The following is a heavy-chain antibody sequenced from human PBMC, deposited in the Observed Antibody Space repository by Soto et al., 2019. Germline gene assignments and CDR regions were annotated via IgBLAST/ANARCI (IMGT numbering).Heavy chain of an antibody. D-gene: IGHD6-19*01. Sequence: QVQLQESGPGLVKPSETLSLTCTVSGGSISSYYWSWIRQPPGKGLEWIGYIYYSGSTNYNPSLKSRVTISVDTSKNQFSLKLSSVTAADTVVYYCARLPIAVAGQYFDYWGQGTLVTVSS. J-gene: IGHJ4*02. CDR2: IYYSGST. CDR3: ARLPIAVAGQYFDY. CDR1: GGSISSYY. V-gene: IGHV4-59*01.